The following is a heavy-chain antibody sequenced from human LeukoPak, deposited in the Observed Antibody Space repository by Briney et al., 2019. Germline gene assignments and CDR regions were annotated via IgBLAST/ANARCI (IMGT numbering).Heavy chain of an antibody. V-gene: IGHV1-18*01. Sequence: ASVKVSCEASGYTFTSYVINWVRQAPGQGLEWMGWISPYNGNTNYAQKLQGTVTMTTDTSTRTAYTELRSLRSDDTAVYYCARDRASGIVDYWGQGTLVTVSS. J-gene: IGHJ4*02. CDR2: ISPYNGNT. D-gene: IGHD6-13*01. CDR3: ARDRASGIVDY. CDR1: GYTFTSYV.